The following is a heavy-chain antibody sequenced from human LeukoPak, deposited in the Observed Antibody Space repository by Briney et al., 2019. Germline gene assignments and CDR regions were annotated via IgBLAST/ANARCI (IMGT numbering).Heavy chain of an antibody. CDR3: AKDLGLGRYFDWLSGLVDY. V-gene: IGHV3-23*01. Sequence: GGSLRLSCAASGFTFSSYAMSWVRQAPGKGREWVSAISGSGGSTYYADSVKGRFTISRDNSKNTLYLQMNSLRPEDTAVYYCAKDLGLGRYFDWLSGLVDYWGQGTLVTVSS. CDR2: ISGSGGST. D-gene: IGHD3-9*01. CDR1: GFTFSSYA. J-gene: IGHJ4*02.